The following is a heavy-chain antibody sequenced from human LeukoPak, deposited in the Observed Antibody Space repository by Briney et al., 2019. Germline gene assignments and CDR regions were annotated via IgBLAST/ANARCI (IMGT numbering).Heavy chain of an antibody. CDR2: IYTHGST. CDR1: GGSINNYY. V-gene: IGHV4-4*07. CDR3: ARGRYCSADICSGGDAFDI. D-gene: IGHD2-15*01. Sequence: PSETLSLTCTVSGGSINNYYWRWIRQPAGEGLEWIGRIYTHGSTNYNPSLKSRVTMSVDTSKNQFSLKLSSGIAADTAVYYCARGRYCSADICSGGDAFDIWGQGTMVSVSS. J-gene: IGHJ3*02.